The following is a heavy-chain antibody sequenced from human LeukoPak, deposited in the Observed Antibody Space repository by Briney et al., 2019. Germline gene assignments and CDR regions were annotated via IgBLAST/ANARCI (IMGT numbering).Heavy chain of an antibody. J-gene: IGHJ3*02. Sequence: SETLSLTSTVSAGSISSYYWSWIRQPPGKGLEWIGYIYYSGSNNYNPSLKSRVTISVDTSKNQFSVKLSSVTAADTAVYYCARDRSGYDFSAFDSWGQGTMVTVSS. CDR3: ARDRSGYDFSAFDS. CDR2: IYYSGSN. V-gene: IGHV4-59*01. D-gene: IGHD5-12*01. CDR1: AGSISSYY.